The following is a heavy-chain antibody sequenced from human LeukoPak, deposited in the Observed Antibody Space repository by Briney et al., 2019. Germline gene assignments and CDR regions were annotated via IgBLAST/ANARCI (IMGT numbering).Heavy chain of an antibody. Sequence: PGGSLRLSCAVSGFTFSRYWMNWVRQAPGKGLVCVSRINSDGSSTSYADSVKGRFTISRDNSKNTLYLQMNSLRAEDTAVYYCARRADDAFDIWGQGTMVTVSS. CDR3: ARRADDAFDI. CDR1: GFTFSRYW. V-gene: IGHV3-74*01. CDR2: INSDGSST. J-gene: IGHJ3*02.